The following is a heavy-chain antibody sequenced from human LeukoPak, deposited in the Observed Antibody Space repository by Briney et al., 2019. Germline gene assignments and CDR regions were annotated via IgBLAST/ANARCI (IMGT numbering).Heavy chain of an antibody. CDR2: ISSSSSTI. CDR3: ARIYRNLVGWDDAFDI. Sequence: PGGSLRLSCAASGFTFSSYSMNWVRQAPGKGLEWVSYISSSSSTIYYADSVKGRFTISRDNAKNSLYLQMNSLRAEDTAVYYCARIYRNLVGWDDAFDIWGQGTMVTVSS. V-gene: IGHV3-48*04. CDR1: GFTFSSYS. J-gene: IGHJ3*02. D-gene: IGHD1-1*01.